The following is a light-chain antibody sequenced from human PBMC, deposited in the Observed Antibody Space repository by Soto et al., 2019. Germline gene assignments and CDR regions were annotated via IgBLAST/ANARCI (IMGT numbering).Light chain of an antibody. J-gene: IGLJ1*01. CDR1: SSDVGGYNY. CDR2: EVS. Sequence: QSVLTQPPSASGSPGQSVTISCTGTSSDVGGYNYVSWYQQHPGQAPKLLIYEVSKRPSGVPDRFSGSKSGNTASLTISGLQAEDEADYYCSSYTSISTLYVFGTGTKVTVL. V-gene: IGLV2-8*01. CDR3: SSYTSISTLYV.